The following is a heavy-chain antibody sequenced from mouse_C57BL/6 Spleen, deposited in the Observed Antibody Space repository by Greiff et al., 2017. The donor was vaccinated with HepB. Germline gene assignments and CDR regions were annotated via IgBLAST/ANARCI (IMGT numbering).Heavy chain of an antibody. J-gene: IGHJ1*03. CDR3: ARQTGPITTVASWYFDV. D-gene: IGHD1-1*01. CDR1: GYTFTSYG. V-gene: IGHV1-81*01. Sequence: QVQLQQSGAELARPGASVKLSCKASGYTFTSYGISWVKQRTGQGLEWIGEIYPRSGNTYYNEKFKGKATLTADKSSSTAYMELRSLTSEDSAVYFCARQTGPITTVASWYFDVWGTGTTVTVSS. CDR2: IYPRSGNT.